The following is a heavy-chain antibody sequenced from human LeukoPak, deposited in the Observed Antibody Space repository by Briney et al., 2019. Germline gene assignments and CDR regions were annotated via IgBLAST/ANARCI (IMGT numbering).Heavy chain of an antibody. CDR3: AKDVTPYSGYDPDAFDI. D-gene: IGHD5-12*01. V-gene: IGHV3-9*01. Sequence: GGSLRLSCAASGFTFDDYAMHWVRQAPGKGLEWVSGISWNSGSIGYADSVKGQFTISRDNAKNSLYLQMNSLRAEDTAVYYCAKDVTPYSGYDPDAFDIWGQGTMVTVSS. J-gene: IGHJ3*02. CDR1: GFTFDDYA. CDR2: ISWNSGSI.